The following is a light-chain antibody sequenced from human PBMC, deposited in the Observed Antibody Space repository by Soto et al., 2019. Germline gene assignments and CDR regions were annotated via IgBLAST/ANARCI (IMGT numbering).Light chain of an antibody. CDR3: HHYGTSPPHT. J-gene: IGKJ2*01. Sequence: EIVLTQSPATLSLSPGNRATLSCRASESVSRYLAWYQQKPGQAPRLLIYDASNRATGIPAKFSGSGSWTDFTLTIASLEPEDFAVYYCHHYGTSPPHTFGQGTKLEIK. CDR1: ESVSRY. V-gene: IGKV3-11*01. CDR2: DAS.